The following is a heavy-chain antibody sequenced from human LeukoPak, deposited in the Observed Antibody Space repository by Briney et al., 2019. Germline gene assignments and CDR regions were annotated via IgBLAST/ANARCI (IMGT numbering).Heavy chain of an antibody. Sequence: GGSLRLSCAASGFTFSSYGMHWVRRAPGKGLEWVAVISYDGSNKYYADSVKGRFTISRDNSKNTLYLQMNSLRAEDTAVYYCAKDRFPVGPRSGWDRQNYFDYWGQGTLVTVSS. CDR1: GFTFSSYG. V-gene: IGHV3-30*18. D-gene: IGHD6-25*01. CDR2: ISYDGSNK. CDR3: AKDRFPVGPRSGWDRQNYFDY. J-gene: IGHJ4*02.